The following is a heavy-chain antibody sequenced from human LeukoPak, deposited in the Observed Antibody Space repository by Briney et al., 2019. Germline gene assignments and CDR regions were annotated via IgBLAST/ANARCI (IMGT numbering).Heavy chain of an antibody. V-gene: IGHV1-18*01. CDR1: GYTFTSYG. D-gene: IGHD5-18*01. Sequence: GASVKVSCKASGYTFTSYGISWVRQAPGQGLEWMGWISAYNGNTNYAQKLQGRVTMTTDTTTSTAYMELRSLRPDDTAVYYCARVGGYGQPYYFDYWGQGTLVTVSS. CDR3: ARVGGYGQPYYFDY. CDR2: ISAYNGNT. J-gene: IGHJ4*02.